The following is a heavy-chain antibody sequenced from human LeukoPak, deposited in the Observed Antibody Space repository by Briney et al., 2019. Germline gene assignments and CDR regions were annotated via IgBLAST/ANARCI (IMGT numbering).Heavy chain of an antibody. D-gene: IGHD6-13*01. CDR1: GGSISSYY. V-gene: IGHV4-4*07. Sequence: SETLSLTCTVSGGSISSYYWSWIRQPAGKGLEWIGRIYTSGSTNYNPSLKSRVTMSVDTSKNQFSLKLSSVTAADTAVYYCARPGSIAAAPDGMDVWGQGTTVTVSS. CDR3: ARPGSIAAAPDGMDV. CDR2: IYTSGST. J-gene: IGHJ6*02.